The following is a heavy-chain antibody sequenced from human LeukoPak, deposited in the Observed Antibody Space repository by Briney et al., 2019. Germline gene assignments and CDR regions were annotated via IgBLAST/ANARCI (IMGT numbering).Heavy chain of an antibody. J-gene: IGHJ4*02. V-gene: IGHV1-18*04. CDR1: GYTFTGYY. Sequence: ASVKVSCKASGYTFTGYYMHWVRQAPGQGLEWMGWISAYNGNTNYAQKLQDRVTMTTDTSTTTAYMELRSLRSDDTAVYYCARERGSLGYCTTGVCYSDYWGQGTLVTVSS. D-gene: IGHD2-8*01. CDR3: ARERGSLGYCTTGVCYSDY. CDR2: ISAYNGNT.